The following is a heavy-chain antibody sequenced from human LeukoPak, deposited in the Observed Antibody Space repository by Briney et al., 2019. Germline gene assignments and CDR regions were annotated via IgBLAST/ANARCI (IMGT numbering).Heavy chain of an antibody. Sequence: PGGSLRLSCAASGFTFSDYYMSWTRQAPGKGLEWVSYISSSGSTIYYADSVKGRFTISRDNAKNSLYLQMNSLRAEDTAVYYCARDSTRIQDDSSGYGDYWGQGTLVTVSS. CDR2: ISSSGSTI. CDR1: GFTFSDYY. CDR3: ARDSTRIQDDSSGYGDY. D-gene: IGHD3-22*01. V-gene: IGHV3-11*01. J-gene: IGHJ4*02.